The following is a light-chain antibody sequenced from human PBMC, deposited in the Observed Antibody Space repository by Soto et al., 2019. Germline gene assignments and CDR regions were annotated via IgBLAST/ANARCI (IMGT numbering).Light chain of an antibody. J-gene: IGKJ5*01. CDR3: QQYDTTPIT. CDR2: WAS. Sequence: DIVMTQSPDSLAVSLGERATINCKSSQSVLYTSNNKNYLAWYRQRPGQPPKLLLYWASTRASGVPDRFSGSGSGTDFTLTISSLQAEDVAVYYCQQYDTTPITFGQGTRLENK. CDR1: QSVLYTSNNKNY. V-gene: IGKV4-1*01.